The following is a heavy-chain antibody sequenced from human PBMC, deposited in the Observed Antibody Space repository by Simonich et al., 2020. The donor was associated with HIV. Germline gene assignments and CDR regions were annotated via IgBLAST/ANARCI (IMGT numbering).Heavy chain of an antibody. Sequence: QLQLQESGPAPVKPSETLSLTCTVSGGSISSSSSYWGWIRQPPGTGLEGIGSVYYSGSTHYNPSSKSRVTISGDTSKNQFSLKLSSVTAADTAVYYCVRRIAATATHYFDYWGQGTLVTVSS. J-gene: IGHJ4*02. V-gene: IGHV4-39*01. CDR3: VRRIAATATHYFDY. CDR2: VYYSGST. CDR1: GGSISSSSSY. D-gene: IGHD6-13*01.